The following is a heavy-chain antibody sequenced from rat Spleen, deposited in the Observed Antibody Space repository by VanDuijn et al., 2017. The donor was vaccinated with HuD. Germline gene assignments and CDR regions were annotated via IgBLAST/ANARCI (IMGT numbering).Heavy chain of an antibody. V-gene: IGHV5-29*01. Sequence: EVQLVESGGGLMQPGRSLKLSCAASGFTLSNYAMAWVRQAPGKGLEWISSINTDGDSTFYPDSVKGRFTISRHNAENTLYQQMNSLRSEDTATYYCARHIYYYDGSHFEYWGQGVMVTVSS. D-gene: IGHD1-12*03. CDR2: INTDGDST. CDR1: GFTLSNYA. CDR3: ARHIYYYDGSHFEY. J-gene: IGHJ2*01.